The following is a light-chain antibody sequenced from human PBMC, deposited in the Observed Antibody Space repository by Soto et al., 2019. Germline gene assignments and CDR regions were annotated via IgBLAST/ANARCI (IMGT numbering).Light chain of an antibody. V-gene: IGKV1-5*01. CDR3: QQYTNTNNPWT. CDR1: QTISTI. J-gene: IGKJ1*01. Sequence: DIQLTQSPPTLSASVGERVTITCRASQTISTIMALYRQKPGKAPKLLVYDAATLQSGVASRFSGSGSGTEFTLIISGLQPDDAATYYYQQYTNTNNPWTFGQGTKVDIK. CDR2: DAA.